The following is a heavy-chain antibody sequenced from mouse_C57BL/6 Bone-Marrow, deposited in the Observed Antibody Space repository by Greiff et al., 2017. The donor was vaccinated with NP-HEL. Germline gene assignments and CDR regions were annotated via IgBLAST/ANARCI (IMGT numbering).Heavy chain of an antibody. D-gene: IGHD2-4*01. Sequence: EVKLMESGPGLAKPSQTLSLTCSVTGYSITSDYWNWIRKFPGNKLEYMGYISYSGSTHYNPSLKSRISITRDTSKNQYYLQMNSVTTEDTAAYYCARGDYDYDEGYYFDYWGQGTTLTVSS. CDR1: GYSITSDY. CDR2: ISYSGST. CDR3: ARGDYDYDEGYYFDY. V-gene: IGHV3-8*01. J-gene: IGHJ2*01.